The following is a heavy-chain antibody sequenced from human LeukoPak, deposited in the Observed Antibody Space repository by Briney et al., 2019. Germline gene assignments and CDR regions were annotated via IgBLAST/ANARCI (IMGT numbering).Heavy chain of an antibody. CDR2: IYSGDIT. D-gene: IGHD6-19*01. J-gene: IGHJ2*01. V-gene: IGHV3-66*01. CDR1: GFTVSSNY. CDR3: ARDGSSGWGGWYFDL. Sequence: PGGSLRLSCAASGFTVSSNYMSWVRQAPGKGLEWVSVIYSGDITYYADSVKGRFTISRDNSKNTLYLQMNSLRAEDTAVYYCARDGSSGWGGWYFDLWGRGTLVTVSS.